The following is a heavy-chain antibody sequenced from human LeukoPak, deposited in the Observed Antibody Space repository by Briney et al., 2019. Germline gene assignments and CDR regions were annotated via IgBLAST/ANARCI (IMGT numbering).Heavy chain of an antibody. V-gene: IGHV4-39*01. CDR3: ARGYCSSTSCYNLNWFDP. CDR2: IYYSGST. Sequence: SETLSLTCTVSGGSISSSSYYWGWIRQPPGKGLEWSGSIYYSGSTYYNPSLKRRVTISVDTSNNQFSLNLSSVTAAAPDMYYCARGYCSSTSCYNLNWFDPWGQGTLVTVSS. J-gene: IGHJ5*02. D-gene: IGHD2-2*02. CDR1: GGSISSSSYY.